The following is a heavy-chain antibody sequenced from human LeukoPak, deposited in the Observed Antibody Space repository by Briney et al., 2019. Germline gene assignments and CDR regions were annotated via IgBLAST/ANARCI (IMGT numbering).Heavy chain of an antibody. V-gene: IGHV1-69*13. CDR1: GGTFSSYA. D-gene: IGHD1-20*01. Sequence: GASVKVSCKAPGGTFSSYAISWVRQAPGQGLEWMGGIIPIFGTANYAQKFQGRVTITADESTSTAYMELSSLRSEDTAVYYCARAEIWGITGTPRWDYWGQGTLVTVSS. CDR3: ARAEIWGITGTPRWDY. CDR2: IIPIFGTA. J-gene: IGHJ4*02.